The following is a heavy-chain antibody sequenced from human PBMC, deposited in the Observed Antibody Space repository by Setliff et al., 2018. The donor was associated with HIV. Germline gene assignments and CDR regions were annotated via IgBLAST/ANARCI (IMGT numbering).Heavy chain of an antibody. CDR3: ARAKSSFTSAWYRDHDASNI. CDR2: IYYSGTT. D-gene: IGHD6-19*01. J-gene: IGHJ3*02. V-gene: IGHV4-39*02. CDR1: GGSITSSSYY. Sequence: SETLSLTCTVSGGSITSSSYYWGWIRQPPGKGLEWIGSIYYSGTTYYNPSLKSRVTISVDTSKIQFSLNLSSVTAADTAVYYCARAKSSFTSAWYRDHDASNIWGQGTMVTVSS.